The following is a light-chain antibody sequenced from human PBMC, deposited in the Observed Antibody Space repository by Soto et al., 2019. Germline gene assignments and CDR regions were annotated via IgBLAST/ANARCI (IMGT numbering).Light chain of an antibody. CDR2: AVT. CDR3: SSYTSSSPL. Sequence: QLVLTQPASVSGSPGQSITISCTGTSSDVGGYNYVSWYQQHPGKAPKLMIYAVTDRPSGVSSRFSGSKSGNTASLTISGLQAEDEADYYCSSYTSSSPLFGTGTKLTVL. CDR1: SSDVGGYNY. V-gene: IGLV2-14*01. J-gene: IGLJ1*01.